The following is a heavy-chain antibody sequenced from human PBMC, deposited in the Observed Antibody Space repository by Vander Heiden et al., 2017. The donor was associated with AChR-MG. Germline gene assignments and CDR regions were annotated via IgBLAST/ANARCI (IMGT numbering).Heavy chain of an antibody. D-gene: IGHD4-17*01. CDR1: GAPFSGYY. J-gene: IGHJ4*02. V-gene: IGHV4-34*01. CDR3: ARVGPLRGVTTSV. CDR2: IKHSGST. Sequence: QVQLQQWGAGLLKPSETPSLTCAVYGAPFSGYYGSWIRQPPGKGLEWIGEIKHSGSTNYNPSLKSRVTISGDTSKNQFSLKLSSVTAADTAVYYCARVGPLRGVTTSVWGQGTLVTVSS.